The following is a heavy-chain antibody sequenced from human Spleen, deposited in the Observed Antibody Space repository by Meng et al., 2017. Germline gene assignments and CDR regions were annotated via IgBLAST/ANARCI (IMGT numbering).Heavy chain of an antibody. V-gene: IGHV4-34*01. CDR3: ARGPTTMAHDFDY. CDR1: GGFFSYSY. Sequence: NPPAATSFPFFVSGGFFSYSYWSMIRQPPGTGLEWLGATNHSGCTNSNPSLECLATISVDTSQNNLSLKLSSVTAADSAVYYCARGPTTMAHDFDYWGQGTLVTVSS. D-gene: IGHD4-11*01. CDR2: TNHSGCT. J-gene: IGHJ4*02.